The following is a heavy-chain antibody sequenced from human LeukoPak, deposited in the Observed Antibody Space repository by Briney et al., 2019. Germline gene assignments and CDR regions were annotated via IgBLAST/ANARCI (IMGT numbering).Heavy chain of an antibody. CDR3: AKDSGFSGWANHFDY. V-gene: IGHV3-33*06. CDR1: GFTFSSYG. CDR2: IWYDGSNK. J-gene: IGHJ4*02. D-gene: IGHD6-19*01. Sequence: GGSLRLSCAASGFTFSSYGMHWVRQAPGKGLEWVAVIWYDGSNKYYADSVKGRFTISRDNSKNTLYLQMNSLRAEDTAVYYCAKDSGFSGWANHFDYWGQGTLVTVSS.